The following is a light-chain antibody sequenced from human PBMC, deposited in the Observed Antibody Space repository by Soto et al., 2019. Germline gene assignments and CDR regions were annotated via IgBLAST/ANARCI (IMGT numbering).Light chain of an antibody. CDR3: QQYYHWPRT. Sequence: EIVMTQSPDTLSVSPGERATLSCRAGQGVTTNFAWYQQKSGQSPRLLIYDVSIRATGVPARFSGTGSETDFTLTISGLQSEDSAVYYCQQYYHWPRTFGQGTRLEIK. CDR1: QGVTTN. CDR2: DVS. V-gene: IGKV3-15*01. J-gene: IGKJ5*01.